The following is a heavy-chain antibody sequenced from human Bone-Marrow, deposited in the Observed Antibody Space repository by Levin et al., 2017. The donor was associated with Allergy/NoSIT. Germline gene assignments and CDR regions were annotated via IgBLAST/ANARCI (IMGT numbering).Heavy chain of an antibody. V-gene: IGHV3-74*01. CDR2: INSDGSST. D-gene: IGHD4-11*01. Sequence: GGSLRLSCAASGFTFSSYWMHWVRQAPGKGLVWVSRINSDGSSTSYADSVKGRFTISRDNAKNTLYLQMNSLRAEDTAVYYCARVSHPPGYDYSNYVSAAAALFDPWGQGTLVTVSS. CDR1: GFTFSSYW. J-gene: IGHJ5*02. CDR3: ARVSHPPGYDYSNYVSAAAALFDP.